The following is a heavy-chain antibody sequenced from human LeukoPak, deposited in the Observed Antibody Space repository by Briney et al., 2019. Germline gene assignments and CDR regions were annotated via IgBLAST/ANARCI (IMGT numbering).Heavy chain of an antibody. CDR1: GGSISSSSYY. CDR3: ARDSSSSEELFDY. D-gene: IGHD6-6*01. V-gene: IGHV4-39*07. J-gene: IGHJ4*02. CDR2: IYYSGST. Sequence: SETLSLTCTVSGGSISSSSYYWGWIRQPPGKGLEWIGSIYYSGSTYYNPSLKSRVTISVDTSKNQFSLKLSSVTAADTAVYYCARDSSSSEELFDYWGQGTLVTVSS.